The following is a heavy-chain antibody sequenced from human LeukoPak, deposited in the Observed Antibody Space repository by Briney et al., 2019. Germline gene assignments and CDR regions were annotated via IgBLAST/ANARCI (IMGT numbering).Heavy chain of an antibody. J-gene: IGHJ4*02. CDR2: ISGSGGST. D-gene: IGHD4-17*01. V-gene: IGHV3-23*01. Sequence: PGGSLRLSCAASGFTFSSYAMSWVRQAPGKGLEWVSAISGSGGSTYYADSVKGRFTISRDNSKNTLYLQMNSLRAEDTAVYYCSKDGYGDYGLDYWGQGTLVTVSS. CDR1: GFTFSSYA. CDR3: SKDGYGDYGLDY.